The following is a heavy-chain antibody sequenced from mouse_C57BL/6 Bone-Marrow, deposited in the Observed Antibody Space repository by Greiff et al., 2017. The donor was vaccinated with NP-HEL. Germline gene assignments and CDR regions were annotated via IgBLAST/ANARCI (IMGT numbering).Heavy chain of an antibody. V-gene: IGHV1-64*01. CDR2: IHPNSGST. Sequence: QVQLQQPGAELVKPGASVKLSCKASGYTFTSYWMHWVKQRPGQGLEWIGMIHPNSGSTNYNEKFKSKATLTVDKSSSTAYMQLSSLTSEDSAVYYCAISLLHYGSSTAGFAYWGQGTLVTVSA. CDR1: GYTFTSYW. D-gene: IGHD1-1*01. CDR3: AISLLHYGSSTAGFAY. J-gene: IGHJ3*01.